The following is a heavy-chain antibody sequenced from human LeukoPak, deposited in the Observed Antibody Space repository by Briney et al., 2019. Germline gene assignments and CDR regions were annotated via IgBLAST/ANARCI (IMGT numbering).Heavy chain of an antibody. Sequence: SETLSLTCSVSGASISNYYWSWIRQPPGKGLEWIGYIYYSGATNYNPSLNSRVTISVDKSKNQLSLKLSSVTAADTAVYYCARDRGYLDGFDIWGQGTMVTASS. CDR2: IYYSGAT. V-gene: IGHV4-59*01. CDR1: GASISNYY. J-gene: IGHJ3*02. D-gene: IGHD3-10*01. CDR3: ARDRGYLDGFDI.